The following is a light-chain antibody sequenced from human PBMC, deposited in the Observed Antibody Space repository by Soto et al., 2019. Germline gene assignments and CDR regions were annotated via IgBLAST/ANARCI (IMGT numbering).Light chain of an antibody. CDR1: SLHNNYA. CDR3: QTWGTAIHDVV. V-gene: IGLV4-69*01. CDR2: LNSDGSH. J-gene: IGLJ2*01. Sequence: QPVLTQSPSASASLGASVKLTCTLSSLHNNYAIAWHQQQPEKGPRYLMKLNSDGSHSRGDGIPDRFSGSSSGAERHLTISSLQSEDEADYYCQTWGTAIHDVVFGGGTKLTVL.